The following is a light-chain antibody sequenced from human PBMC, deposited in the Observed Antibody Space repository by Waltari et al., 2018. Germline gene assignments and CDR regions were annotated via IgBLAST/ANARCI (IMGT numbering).Light chain of an antibody. CDR2: NAS. J-gene: IGKJ1*01. CDR1: ESINSW. CDR3: QQYHHYWT. Sequence: DIQMTQSPSTLSASIGDRVTITCGASESINSWLAGFQQIPGEAPKLMISNASTLESRVPSRFSASGSGTEFTLTISSLQPDDCATYYCQQYHHYWTFGQGTKVEMK. V-gene: IGKV1-5*03.